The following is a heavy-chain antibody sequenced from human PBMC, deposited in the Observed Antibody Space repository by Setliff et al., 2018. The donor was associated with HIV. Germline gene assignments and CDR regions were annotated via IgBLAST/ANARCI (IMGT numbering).Heavy chain of an antibody. Sequence: GGSLRLSCVASGLTLSSYAMNWVRQAPGEGLEWLSYISATGTTVSYADSVRGRFIISRDSVKSELYLQMKSLRVEDTALYYCVRDQLRWPERWDFDFWGQGTLVTVSS. D-gene: IGHD1-26*01. CDR3: VRDQLRWPERWDFDF. V-gene: IGHV3-48*01. CDR2: ISATGTTV. CDR1: GLTLSSYA. J-gene: IGHJ4*02.